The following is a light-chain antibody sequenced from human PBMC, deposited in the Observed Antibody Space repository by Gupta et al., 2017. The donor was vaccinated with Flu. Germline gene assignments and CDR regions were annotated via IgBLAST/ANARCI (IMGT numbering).Light chain of an antibody. CDR3: QAEESSNNGWV. CDR2: WDN. V-gene: IGLV6-57*01. Sequence: CTSTSGTIVDRCCEWYQQRPATSPTPMICWDNVSSRRGTAPAGGSVDTYATSATLTTTGLKTEDEADYYCQAEESSNNGWVFGGGTKRTVL. CDR1: SGTIVDRC. J-gene: IGLJ3*02.